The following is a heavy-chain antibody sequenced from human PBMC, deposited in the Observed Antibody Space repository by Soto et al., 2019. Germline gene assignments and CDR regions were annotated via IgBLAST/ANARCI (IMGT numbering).Heavy chain of an antibody. CDR2: IDPSSGTT. D-gene: IGHD2-15*01. CDR1: GYSFTNFY. CDR3: ARGAVVVPNGLIAGMDV. Sequence: GASVKVSCKPSGYSFTNFYVHWVRQAPGQGLEWMGIIDPSSGTTSYTQKFKGRVTMTRDTSMSTVYMELSNLKTEDTAVYYCARGAVVVPNGLIAGMDVWG. J-gene: IGHJ6*02. V-gene: IGHV1-46*01.